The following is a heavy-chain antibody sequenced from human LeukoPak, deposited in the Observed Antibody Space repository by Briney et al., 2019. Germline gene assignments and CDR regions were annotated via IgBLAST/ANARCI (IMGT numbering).Heavy chain of an antibody. CDR1: GFTFSSSE. CDR2: ISSSGSSI. Sequence: GGSLRLSCAASGFTFSSSEMNWVRQAPGKGLEWVSYISSSGSSIYYADSVKGRLTISRDNAKNSLYLQMNSLRAEDTAVYYCARHPRWVVPAAIRENNWFDPWGQGTLVTVSS. CDR3: ARHPRWVVPAAIRENNWFDP. J-gene: IGHJ5*02. V-gene: IGHV3-48*03. D-gene: IGHD2-2*02.